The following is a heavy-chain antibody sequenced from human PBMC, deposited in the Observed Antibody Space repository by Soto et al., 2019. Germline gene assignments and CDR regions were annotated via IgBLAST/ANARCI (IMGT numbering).Heavy chain of an antibody. V-gene: IGHV3-15*01. CDR1: GLSFNNAW. D-gene: IGHD6-19*01. CDR2: IKSKTDGGTT. Sequence: GGSLRLSCAASGLSFNNAWMTWVRQTPGKGLEWVGRIKSKTDGGTTEYAAPVKGRFTISRDDSKDTLYLEMNNLKAEDTALYYCTTRPPPYSAWPFDYWGQGALVTVSS. CDR3: TTRPPPYSAWPFDY. J-gene: IGHJ4*02.